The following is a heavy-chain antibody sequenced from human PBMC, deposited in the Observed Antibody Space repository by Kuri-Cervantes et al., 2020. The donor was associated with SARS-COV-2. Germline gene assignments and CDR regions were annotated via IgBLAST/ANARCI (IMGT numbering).Heavy chain of an antibody. J-gene: IGHJ4*02. CDR2: ISGSGVGT. CDR1: GFTFSSFA. Sequence: GESLKISCAASGFTFSSFAMSWVRQAPGKGLEWVSSISGSGVGTYDADSVKGRFTISRDNSKNTLYLQMNSLRAEDSALYYCAKVGLSFDYWGQGTLVTVSS. CDR3: AKVGLSFDY. V-gene: IGHV3-23*01. D-gene: IGHD2/OR15-2a*01.